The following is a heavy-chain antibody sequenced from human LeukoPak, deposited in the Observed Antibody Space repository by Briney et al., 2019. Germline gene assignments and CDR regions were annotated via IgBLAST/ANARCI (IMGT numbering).Heavy chain of an antibody. CDR2: IYTSGST. CDR3: ARVRYCSSTSCYKAYWYFDL. Sequence: SETLSLTCTVSGGSISSGSYYWSWLRQPAGKGLEWIGRIYTSGSTNYNPSLKSRVTISVDTSKNQFSLKLSSVTAADTAVYYCARVRYCSSTSCYKAYWYFDLWGRGTLVTVSS. CDR1: GGSISSGSYY. D-gene: IGHD2-2*02. J-gene: IGHJ2*01. V-gene: IGHV4-61*02.